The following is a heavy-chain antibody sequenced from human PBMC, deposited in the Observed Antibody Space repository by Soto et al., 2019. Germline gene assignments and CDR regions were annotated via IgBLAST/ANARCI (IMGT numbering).Heavy chain of an antibody. CDR3: ARLHWHPRGRHYYYYDTDV. J-gene: IGHJ6*04. Sequence: GASVKVSCKASGYTFTSYGISWVRQAPGQGLEWMGWISAYNGNTNYAQKLQGRVTMTTDTSTSTAYMELRSLRSDDTAVYYCARLHWHPRGRHYYYYDTDVWGKGTTVTVSS. D-gene: IGHD1-1*01. V-gene: IGHV1-18*01. CDR2: ISAYNGNT. CDR1: GYTFTSYG.